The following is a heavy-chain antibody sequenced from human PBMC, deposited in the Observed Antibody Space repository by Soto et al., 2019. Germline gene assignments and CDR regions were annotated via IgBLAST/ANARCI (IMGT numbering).Heavy chain of an antibody. CDR2: ISDSGGTV. V-gene: IGHV3-48*03. Sequence: WGSLRLSCAASGFTFSSYEMNWVRQAPGQGLEWVSYISDSGGTVYYADSVKGRFTVSRDNAQNSVYLQMNSLRTEDTAVYYCARDLLHYDFWSGYSAYFYYGMDVWGPGTTVTVSS. J-gene: IGHJ6*02. CDR1: GFTFSSYE. CDR3: ARDLLHYDFWSGYSAYFYYGMDV. D-gene: IGHD3-3*01.